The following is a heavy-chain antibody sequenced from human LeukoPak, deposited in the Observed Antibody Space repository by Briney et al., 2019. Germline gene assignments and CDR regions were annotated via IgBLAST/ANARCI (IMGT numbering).Heavy chain of an antibody. Sequence: SETLSLTCTVSGASISSDYWSWIRQPPGKGLEWIGYIYITGNTNYSPSLKSRVTTSLDTSKNQFSLKLSSVTATDTAVYYCARHPFFNPFDYWGLGTLVTVSS. CDR2: IYITGNT. D-gene: IGHD3-3*01. CDR3: ARHPFFNPFDY. CDR1: GASISSDY. J-gene: IGHJ4*02. V-gene: IGHV4-59*08.